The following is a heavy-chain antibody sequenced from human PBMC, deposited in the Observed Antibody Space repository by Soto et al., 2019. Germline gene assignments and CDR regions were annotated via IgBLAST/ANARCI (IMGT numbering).Heavy chain of an antibody. J-gene: IGHJ4*02. V-gene: IGHV1-69*01. Sequence: QVQLVQSGAEVKKPGSSVKVSCKASGGTFSSYAISWVRQAPGQGLEWMGGIIPIFGTANYAQKFQGRVTITADESTSTAYMELSRLSSEDKAVYYCANRDGYNSPFDYWGQGTLVTVSS. D-gene: IGHD5-12*01. CDR2: IIPIFGTA. CDR3: ANRDGYNSPFDY. CDR1: GGTFSSYA.